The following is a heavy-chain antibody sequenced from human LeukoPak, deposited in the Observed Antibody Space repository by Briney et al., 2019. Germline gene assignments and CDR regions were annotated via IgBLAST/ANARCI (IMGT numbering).Heavy chain of an antibody. V-gene: IGHV4-4*07. CDR1: GSSISNYS. D-gene: IGHD3-3*01. CDR2: FYKGGST. J-gene: IGHJ6*02. CDR3: ARERYDFWSGHDKGMDV. Sequence: SETLSLTCSVSGSSISNYSWSWIRQPAGKGLEWIGRFYKGGSTKYNFSLKSRVTMSVDTSKNLLSLKLSPVAAADTAVYYCARERYDFWSGHDKGMDVWGQGTTVTVSS.